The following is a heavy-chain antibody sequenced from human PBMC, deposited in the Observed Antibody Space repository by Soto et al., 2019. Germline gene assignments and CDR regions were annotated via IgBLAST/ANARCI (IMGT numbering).Heavy chain of an antibody. Sequence: PSETLSLTCAVSGGSLRSATYYWSWIRQHPGKGLEWIGYFYHSGSTYYKPSLRSRVTISLDTYKNQFSLNLRSVTDADTAIYYCAREETGNDALDIWGQGTLVTVSS. D-gene: IGHD1-1*01. CDR3: AREETGNDALDI. V-gene: IGHV4-31*11. CDR2: FYHSGST. J-gene: IGHJ3*02. CDR1: GGSLRSATYY.